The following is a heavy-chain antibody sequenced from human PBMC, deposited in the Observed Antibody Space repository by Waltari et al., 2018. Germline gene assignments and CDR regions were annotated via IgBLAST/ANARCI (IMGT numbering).Heavy chain of an antibody. CDR1: GFTFSSYA. V-gene: IGHV3-23*04. J-gene: IGHJ4*02. CDR3: AKLGFTYYYDSSGYPPLTDY. Sequence: EVQLVESGGGLVQPGGSLRLSCAASGFTFSSYAMSWVRQAPGKGLEWVSAISGSGGSTYYADSVKGRFTISRDNSKNTLYLQMNSLRAEDTAVYYCAKLGFTYYYDSSGYPPLTDYWGQGTLVIVSS. D-gene: IGHD3-22*01. CDR2: ISGSGGST.